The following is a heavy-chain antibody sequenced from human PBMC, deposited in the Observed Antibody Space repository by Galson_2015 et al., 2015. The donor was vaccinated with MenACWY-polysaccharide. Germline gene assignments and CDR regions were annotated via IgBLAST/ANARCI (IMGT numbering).Heavy chain of an antibody. CDR3: SGGLSGNDRPLGFGS. CDR1: EFSFSSYP. CDR2: ISKSGDRT. V-gene: IGHV3-23*01. J-gene: IGHJ4*02. Sequence: SLRLSCAASEFSFSSYPMSWVRQAPGKGLEWVSFISKSGDRTNYADSVKGRFTISRDNSKNSLYLQMNSLKTEDTAVYYCSGGLSGNDRPLGFGSWGQGSLVTVSS. D-gene: IGHD1-26*01.